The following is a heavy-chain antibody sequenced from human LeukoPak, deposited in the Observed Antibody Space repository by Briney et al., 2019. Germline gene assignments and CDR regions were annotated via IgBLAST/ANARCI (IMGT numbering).Heavy chain of an antibody. CDR1: GGSISSGDYY. CDR3: ARAHYPYDSSGYYSQLPLGY. J-gene: IGHJ4*02. CDR2: IYYSGST. D-gene: IGHD3-22*01. Sequence: SETLSLTYTVSGGSISSGDYYWSWIRQPPGKGLEWIGYIYYSGSTYYNPSLKSRVTISVDTSKNQFSLKLSSVTAADTAVYYCARAHYPYDSSGYYSQLPLGYWGQGTLVTVSS. V-gene: IGHV4-30-4*08.